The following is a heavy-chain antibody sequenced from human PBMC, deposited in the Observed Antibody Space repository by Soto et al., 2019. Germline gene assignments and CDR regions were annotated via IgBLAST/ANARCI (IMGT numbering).Heavy chain of an antibody. J-gene: IGHJ5*02. CDR2: TRNKPNSYTT. V-gene: IGHV3-72*01. Sequence: GGPRSSSWPASEFPFSTHTMNWVRQAPGKGLEWVGRTRNKPNSYTTEYAASVRGRFTISSDDSKNSLYLQMNSLKTEDTAVYYCAMEGSGPGWTWGQGTLVTVSS. CDR1: EFPFSTHT. D-gene: IGHD3-10*01. CDR3: AMEGSGPGWT.